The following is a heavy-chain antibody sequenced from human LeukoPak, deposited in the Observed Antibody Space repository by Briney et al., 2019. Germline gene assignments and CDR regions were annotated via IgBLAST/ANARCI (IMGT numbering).Heavy chain of an antibody. CDR2: ISGSGGST. Sequence: GGSLRLSRAASGFTFSSYAMSWIRQAPGKGLEWVPAISGSGGSTYYADSVKGRFTISRDNSKNTLYLQMNSLRAEDTAVYYCAKLVPYDYVWGSHFDYWGQGTLVTVSS. J-gene: IGHJ4*02. D-gene: IGHD3-16*01. V-gene: IGHV3-23*01. CDR1: GFTFSSYA. CDR3: AKLVPYDYVWGSHFDY.